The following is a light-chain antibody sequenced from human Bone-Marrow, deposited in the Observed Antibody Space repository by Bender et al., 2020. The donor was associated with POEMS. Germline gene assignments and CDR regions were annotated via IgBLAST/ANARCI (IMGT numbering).Light chain of an antibody. V-gene: IGLV1-44*01. CDR1: SSNFGNNA. CDR3: SSWDDSLNGWV. CDR2: SNN. Sequence: QSVLTQPPSASGTPGQSVTISCSGTSSNFGNNAANWYQHVPRTAPKLLIYSNNQRPSGVPDRFSASTSGASASLAISGLHSDDEADYYCSSWDDSLNGWVFGGGPKLTVL. J-gene: IGLJ3*02.